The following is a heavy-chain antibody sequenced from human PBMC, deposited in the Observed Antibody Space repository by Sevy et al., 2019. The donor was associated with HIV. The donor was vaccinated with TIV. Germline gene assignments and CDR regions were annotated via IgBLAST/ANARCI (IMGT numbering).Heavy chain of an antibody. J-gene: IGHJ4*02. CDR1: GFTFSDYY. D-gene: IGHD1-7*01. CDR2: TSSGSTYT. CDR3: SRDRRNYAGQYFDY. V-gene: IGHV3-11*06. Sequence: GGSLRLSCAVSGFTFSDYYMSWIRQAPGKGLEWVSDTSSGSTYTKYADSVKGRFTISRDNAKNSLYLQMNSLRVEDTAVYYCSRDRRNYAGQYFDYWGQGTLVTVSS.